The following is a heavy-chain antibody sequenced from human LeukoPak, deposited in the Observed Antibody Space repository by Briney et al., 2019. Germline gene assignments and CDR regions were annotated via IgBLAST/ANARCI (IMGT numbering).Heavy chain of an antibody. Sequence: GGSLRLSCVASGFTVSSNYMSWVRQAPGKGLEWVSVIFGDGSTYYADSVKGRFTISRDNSKNTLYLQMNSLRAEDTAVYYCARNKWGDYTGSDYWGQGTLVTVSS. CDR2: IFGDGST. J-gene: IGHJ4*02. V-gene: IGHV3-53*01. D-gene: IGHD4-17*01. CDR1: GFTVSSNY. CDR3: ARNKWGDYTGSDY.